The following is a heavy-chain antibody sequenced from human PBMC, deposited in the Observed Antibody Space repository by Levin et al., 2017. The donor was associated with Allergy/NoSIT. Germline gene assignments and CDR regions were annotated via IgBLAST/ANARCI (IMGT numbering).Heavy chain of an antibody. CDR3: ARPGVAAAANYYYGMDV. V-gene: IGHV4-34*01. CDR1: GGSFSGYY. D-gene: IGHD6-13*01. J-gene: IGHJ6*02. Sequence: SQTLSLTCAVYGGSFSGYYWSWIRQPPGKGLEWIGEINHSGSTNYNPSLKSRVTISVDTSKNQFSLKLSSVTAADTAVYYCARPGVAAAANYYYGMDVWGQGTTVTVSS. CDR2: INHSGST.